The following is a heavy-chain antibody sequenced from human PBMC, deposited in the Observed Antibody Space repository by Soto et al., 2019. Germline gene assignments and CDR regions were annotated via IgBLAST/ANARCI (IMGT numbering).Heavy chain of an antibody. CDR2: IYHSGTT. V-gene: IGHV4-30-2*01. CDR1: GGSIGNDDYS. D-gene: IGHD2-15*01. CDR3: ATVIPATRYFAY. Sequence: SETLCLTCTVSGGSIGNDDYSWSWVRQPPGKGLEWVGYIYHSGTTYYNPSLTSRVTISVDGSNNQFSLKLTSMTAADTAVYYCATVIPATRYFAYWGQGILVTVSS. J-gene: IGHJ4*02.